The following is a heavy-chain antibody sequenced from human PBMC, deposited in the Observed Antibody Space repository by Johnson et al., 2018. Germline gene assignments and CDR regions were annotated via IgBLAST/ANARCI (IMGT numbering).Heavy chain of an antibody. CDR3: SRGGLEPTDY. D-gene: IGHD1-1*01. CDR1: GFTFSGYW. V-gene: IGHV3-74*01. CDR2: INTDGRIT. J-gene: IGHJ4*02. Sequence: VQLQESGGGIVQPGGSLRLSCAASGFTFSGYWMHWVRQPPGKGLVWVSRINTDGRITNHADSVKGRFTISRDNAKNKLYVQRNSRTAEDTAVYYWSRGGLEPTDYWGQGTLVTVSS.